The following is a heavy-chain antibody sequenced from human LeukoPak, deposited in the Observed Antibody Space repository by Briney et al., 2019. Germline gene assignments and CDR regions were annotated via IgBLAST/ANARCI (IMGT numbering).Heavy chain of an antibody. Sequence: GGSLRLSCAASGFTFSSYAMHWVRQAPGKGLEWVAVISYDGSNKYYADSVKGRFTISRDNSKNTLYQQMNSLRAEDTAVYYCARDVGGYSSSWYPPTGFDPWGQGTLVTVSS. CDR3: ARDVGGYSSSWYPPTGFDP. J-gene: IGHJ5*02. V-gene: IGHV3-30-3*01. CDR2: ISYDGSNK. CDR1: GFTFSSYA. D-gene: IGHD6-13*01.